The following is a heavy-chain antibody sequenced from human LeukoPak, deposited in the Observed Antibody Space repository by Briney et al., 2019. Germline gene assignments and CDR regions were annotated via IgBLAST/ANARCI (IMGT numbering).Heavy chain of an antibody. CDR1: GGSISSGGYY. D-gene: IGHD6-13*01. J-gene: IGHJ4*02. Sequence: PSETLSLTCTVSGGSISSGGYYWSWIRQPPGKGLEWIGYINHSGSTNYNPSLKSRVTISVDTSKNHLSLKLNSVTAADTAVYYCAGGEWGSSWPPFDYWGQGTLVTVSS. CDR3: AGGEWGSSWPPFDY. CDR2: INHSGST. V-gene: IGHV4-30-2*01.